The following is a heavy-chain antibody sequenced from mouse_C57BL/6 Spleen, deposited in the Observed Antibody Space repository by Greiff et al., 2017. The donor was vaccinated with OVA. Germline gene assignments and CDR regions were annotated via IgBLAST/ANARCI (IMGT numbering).Heavy chain of an antibody. V-gene: IGHV1-81*01. CDR1: GYTFTSYG. D-gene: IGHD3-2*02. CDR2: IYPRSGNT. CDR3: ARSDSSGYGDY. J-gene: IGHJ2*01. Sequence: VQLQQSGAELARPGASVKLSCKASGYTFTSYGISWVKQSTGQGLEWIGEIYPRSGNTYYNEKFKGKATLTADKSSSTAYMELRSLTSEDSAVYFCARSDSSGYGDYWGQGTTLTGSS.